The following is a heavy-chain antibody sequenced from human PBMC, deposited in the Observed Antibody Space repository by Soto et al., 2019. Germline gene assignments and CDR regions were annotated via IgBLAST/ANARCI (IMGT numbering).Heavy chain of an antibody. CDR3: ARIQNFSYYDMDV. Sequence: QLQLQESGPGLVKPSETLSLTCTVSGGSISSSRDYWGWIRQPPGKGLEWIGSIFYSGSTYYNPSLRSRVTIPVDSSKNQFSLRRSSXXXXXXXVYYCARIQNFSYYDMDVWGKGTTVTVSS. J-gene: IGHJ6*03. CDR1: GGSISSSRDY. V-gene: IGHV4-39*01. CDR2: IFYSGST.